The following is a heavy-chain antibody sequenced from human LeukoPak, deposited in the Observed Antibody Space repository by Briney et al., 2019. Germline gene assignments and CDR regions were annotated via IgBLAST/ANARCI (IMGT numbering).Heavy chain of an antibody. Sequence: QPGRSLRLSCAASGFTFSSYAMHWVRQAPGKGLERVAVISYDGSNKYYADSVKGRFTISRDNSKNTLYLQMNSLRAEDTAVYYCARDIESGWYYYGMDVWGQGTTVTVSS. CDR1: GFTFSSYA. CDR2: ISYDGSNK. CDR3: ARDIESGWYYYGMDV. D-gene: IGHD6-19*01. V-gene: IGHV3-30*04. J-gene: IGHJ6*02.